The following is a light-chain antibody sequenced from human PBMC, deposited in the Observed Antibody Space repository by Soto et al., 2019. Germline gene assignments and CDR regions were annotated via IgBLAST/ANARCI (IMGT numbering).Light chain of an antibody. CDR3: LHDYDYPLT. CDR1: PGIRTD. V-gene: IGKV1-6*01. J-gene: IGKJ1*01. Sequence: AIHMTQSPSSLSASVGDTIIITFRASPGIRTDIGWYQQKPGKAPVVLISGASDLQSGVSSSFSGRGSGTEFTLTISSLQTEDFATYYCLHDYDYPLTFGPGTKVEMK. CDR2: GAS.